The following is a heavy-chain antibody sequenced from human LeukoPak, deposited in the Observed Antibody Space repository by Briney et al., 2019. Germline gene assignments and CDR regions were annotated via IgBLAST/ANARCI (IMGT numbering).Heavy chain of an antibody. Sequence: ASVKVSCKASGYTFTSYDINWVRQATGQGLEWMGWMNPNSGNTGYAQKFQGRVTITRNTSISTAYMELSGLRSEDTAVYYCARPGRRYNWFDPWGQGTLVTVSS. CDR1: GYTFTSYD. CDR3: ARPGRRYNWFDP. D-gene: IGHD1-26*01. CDR2: MNPNSGNT. J-gene: IGHJ5*02. V-gene: IGHV1-8*03.